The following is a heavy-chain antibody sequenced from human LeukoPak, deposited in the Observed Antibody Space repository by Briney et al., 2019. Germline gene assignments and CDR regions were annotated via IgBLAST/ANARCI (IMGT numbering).Heavy chain of an antibody. J-gene: IGHJ5*02. CDR2: IKQDGSEK. V-gene: IGHV3-7*01. Sequence: PGGSLRLSCAASGFTFSSYWISWVRQVPGKGLEWVANIKQDGSEKYYVDSVKGRFTISRDNAKNSLYLQMNSLRAEDTAVYYCARVGSDSVWFDPWGQGTLVTVSS. D-gene: IGHD1-26*01. CDR1: GFTFSSYW. CDR3: ARVGSDSVWFDP.